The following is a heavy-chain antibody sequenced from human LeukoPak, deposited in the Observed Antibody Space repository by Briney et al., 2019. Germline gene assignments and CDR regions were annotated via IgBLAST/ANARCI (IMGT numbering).Heavy chain of an antibody. CDR3: ATDPASYCTSSTCDFDY. Sequence: GGSLRLSCAASGFTFSTYWMSWVRQAPGKGLEWMANIKADGSEKYYADSVEGRFTISRDNAKKSLYLQMNNLGAEDTAIYYCATDPASYCTSSTCDFDYWGQGTLVTVSS. CDR1: GFTFSTYW. V-gene: IGHV3-7*01. D-gene: IGHD2-8*01. J-gene: IGHJ4*02. CDR2: IKADGSEK.